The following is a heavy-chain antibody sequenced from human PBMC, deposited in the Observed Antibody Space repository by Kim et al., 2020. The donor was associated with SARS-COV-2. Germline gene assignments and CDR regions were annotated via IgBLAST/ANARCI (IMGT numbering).Heavy chain of an antibody. Sequence: SETLSLTCTVSGGSISSGDYYWSWIRQPPGKGLEWIGYIYYSGSTYYNPSLKSRVTISVDTSKNQFSLKLSSVTAADTAVYYCARARATSISIFGVVIVHHFDYWGQGTLVTVSS. D-gene: IGHD3-3*01. J-gene: IGHJ4*02. CDR2: IYYSGST. CDR3: ARARATSISIFGVVIVHHFDY. V-gene: IGHV4-30-4*01. CDR1: GGSISSGDYY.